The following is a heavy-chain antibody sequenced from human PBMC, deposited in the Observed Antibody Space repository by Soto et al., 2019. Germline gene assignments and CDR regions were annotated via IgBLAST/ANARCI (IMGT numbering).Heavy chain of an antibody. Sequence: GASVQVSCKASGGTFSSYAISWVRQATGQGLEWMGGIIPIFGTANYAQEFQGRVTITADESTSTAYMELSSVRSEDTAVYYCARGRTAYCGGDCYDAFDIWGQG. V-gene: IGHV1-69*13. D-gene: IGHD2-21*02. CDR1: GGTFSSYA. CDR2: IIPIFGTA. CDR3: ARGRTAYCGGDCYDAFDI. J-gene: IGHJ3*02.